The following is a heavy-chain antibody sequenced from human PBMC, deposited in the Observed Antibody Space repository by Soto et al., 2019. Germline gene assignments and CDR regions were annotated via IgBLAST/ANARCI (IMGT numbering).Heavy chain of an antibody. V-gene: IGHV1-46*01. D-gene: IGHD3-22*01. CDR2: INPSGGRT. CDR3: ARDASPPFFYDSSCYYYY. Sequence: DSVKVSCKASGYTFTSYYMNWVRQAPGQGLEWMGIINPSGGRTSYAQKFKGRVTMTRDKSTSTVYMELSSLRSEDTALYYCARDASPPFFYDSSCYYYYWGQGARFNVSS. J-gene: IGHJ4*02. CDR1: GYTFTSYY.